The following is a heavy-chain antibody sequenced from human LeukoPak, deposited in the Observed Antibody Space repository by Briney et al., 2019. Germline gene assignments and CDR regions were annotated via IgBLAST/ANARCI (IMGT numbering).Heavy chain of an antibody. Sequence: GGSLRLSCVASGFTLSGYWVSWVRHLPGKGLEWVANIKQDAGEIRYVDSVKGRFTISRDNAKNSVYLQMNSLRAEDTGVYYCARLGSSSDFFDFWGQGTLVTVS. V-gene: IGHV3-7*01. CDR1: GFTLSGYW. J-gene: IGHJ4*02. D-gene: IGHD6-13*01. CDR2: IKQDAGEI. CDR3: ARLGSSSDFFDF.